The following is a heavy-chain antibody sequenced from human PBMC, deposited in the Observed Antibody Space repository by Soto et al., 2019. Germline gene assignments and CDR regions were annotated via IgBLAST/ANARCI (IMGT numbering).Heavy chain of an antibody. CDR2: IYHSGST. J-gene: IGHJ5*02. Sequence: QLQLQESGSGLVKPSQTLSLTCAVSGGSISSGGYSWSWIRQPPGKGLEWIAYIYHSGSTYYNPSLKSRVTSSLDRSKNQFSLKLSSMTAAYKAVYYCARAPYPWGQGTLVTVSS. CDR3: ARAPYP. CDR1: GGSISSGGYS. V-gene: IGHV4-30-2*01.